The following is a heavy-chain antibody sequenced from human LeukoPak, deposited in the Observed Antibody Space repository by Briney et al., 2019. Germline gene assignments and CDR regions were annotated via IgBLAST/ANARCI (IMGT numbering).Heavy chain of an antibody. CDR1: GFTFSSFV. CDR2: LSSSDGTT. J-gene: IGHJ4*02. D-gene: IGHD1-26*01. CDR3: AKDVRVGVTPFFDY. V-gene: IGHV3-23*01. Sequence: GGSLRLSCAASGFTFSSFVMSWVRQTPGKGLEWVATLSSSDGTTHYADSVQGRFTISRDNSKNTLYLEMSSLRVGDTAVYYCAKDVRVGVTPFFDYWGQGTPVTVSS.